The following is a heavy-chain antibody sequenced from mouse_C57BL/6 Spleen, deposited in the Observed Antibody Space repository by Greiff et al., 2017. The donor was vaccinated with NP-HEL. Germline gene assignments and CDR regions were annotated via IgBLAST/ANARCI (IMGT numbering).Heavy chain of an antibody. CDR3: ARPYYGSSYGYYAMDY. CDR2: INPSNGGT. V-gene: IGHV1-53*01. D-gene: IGHD1-1*01. J-gene: IGHJ4*01. Sequence: QVQLQQPGTELVKPGASVKLSCKASGYTFTSYWMHWVKQRPGQGLEWIGNINPSNGGTNYNEKFKSKATLTVDKSSSTAYMQLSSLTSEDSAVYYCARPYYGSSYGYYAMDYWGQGTSVTVSS. CDR1: GYTFTSYW.